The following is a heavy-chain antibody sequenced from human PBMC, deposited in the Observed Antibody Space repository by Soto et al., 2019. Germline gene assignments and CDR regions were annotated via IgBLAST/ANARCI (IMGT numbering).Heavy chain of an antibody. CDR1: GFTFSSYA. V-gene: IGHV3-23*01. D-gene: IGHD2-21*02. Sequence: GGSLRLSCAASGFTFSSYAMSWVRQAPGKGLEWVSAISGSGGSTYYADSVKGRLTISRDNSKNTLYLQMNSLRAEDTAVYYCARVTPTLTATFTYFDSWGQGALLPVSS. CDR2: ISGSGGST. CDR3: ARVTPTLTATFTYFDS. J-gene: IGHJ4*02.